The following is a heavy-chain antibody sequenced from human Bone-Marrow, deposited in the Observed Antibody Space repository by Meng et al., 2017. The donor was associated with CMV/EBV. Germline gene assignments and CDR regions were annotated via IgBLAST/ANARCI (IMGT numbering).Heavy chain of an antibody. V-gene: IGHV3-30-3*01. D-gene: IGHD6-13*01. CDR2: ISYDGSNK. CDR3: ARMGQQLVLGWFDP. CDR1: GFTFSSYA. J-gene: IGHJ5*02. Sequence: GESLKISCAASGFTFSSYAMHWVRQAPGKGLEWVAVISYDGSNKYYADSVKGRFTISRDNSKNTLYLQMNNLRTEDTAVYYCARMGQQLVLGWFDPWGQGTLVTVSS.